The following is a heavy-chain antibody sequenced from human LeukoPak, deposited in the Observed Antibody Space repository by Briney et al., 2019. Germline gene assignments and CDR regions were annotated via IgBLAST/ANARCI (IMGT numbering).Heavy chain of an antibody. D-gene: IGHD6-13*01. V-gene: IGHV4-59*08. CDR3: ASSIAAAGLRGPQGYYYGMDV. Sequence: SETLSLTCTVSGGSISSYYWSWIRQPPGKGLEWIGYIYYSGSTNYNPSLKSRVTISVDTSKNQFSLKLSSVTAADTAVYYCASSIAAAGLRGPQGYYYGMDVWGQGTTVTVSS. J-gene: IGHJ6*02. CDR1: GGSISSYY. CDR2: IYYSGST.